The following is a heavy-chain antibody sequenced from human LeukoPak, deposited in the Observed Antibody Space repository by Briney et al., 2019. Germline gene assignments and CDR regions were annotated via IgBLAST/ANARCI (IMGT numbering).Heavy chain of an antibody. CDR1: GYTFTSYD. Sequence: ASVKVSCNASGYTFTSYDINWVRQATGQGLEWMVWMNPNSGNTGYAQKFQGRVTMTTNTSISTAYMELSSLRSEATAVYFCARGSYYYGSGRMGYWGQGTLVTVSS. D-gene: IGHD3-10*01. CDR2: MNPNSGNT. J-gene: IGHJ4*02. V-gene: IGHV1-8*01. CDR3: ARGSYYYGSGRMGY.